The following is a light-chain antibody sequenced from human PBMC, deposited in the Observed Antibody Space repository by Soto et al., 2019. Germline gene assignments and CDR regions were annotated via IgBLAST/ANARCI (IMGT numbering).Light chain of an antibody. Sequence: EIVVTQSPGTLSLSPGERDTLSCRASQSVSSNYLAWYQQKPGQAPRLLIYGASSRATGIPDRFSGSGSGTDFTRTISRLEPEDFAVYYCQQYGSSPYTFGQGTKLEIK. V-gene: IGKV3-20*01. CDR1: QSVSSNY. CDR3: QQYGSSPYT. CDR2: GAS. J-gene: IGKJ2*01.